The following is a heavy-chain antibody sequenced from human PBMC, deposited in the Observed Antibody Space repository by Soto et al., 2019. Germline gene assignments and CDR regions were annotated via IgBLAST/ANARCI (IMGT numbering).Heavy chain of an antibody. CDR2: ISYSGNT. CDR1: GGSISSSGSY. CDR3: ARRYHYGSGRYAMEV. J-gene: IGHJ6*04. V-gene: IGHV4-39*01. D-gene: IGHD3-10*01. Sequence: SETLSLTCTVSGGSISSSGSYWGWIRQPPGKGLEWIGTISYSGNTFYNPSLRNPVTMSADTSNNQFSLKLNSVTAADTAVYFCARRYHYGSGRYAMEVWGEGTTVTVSS.